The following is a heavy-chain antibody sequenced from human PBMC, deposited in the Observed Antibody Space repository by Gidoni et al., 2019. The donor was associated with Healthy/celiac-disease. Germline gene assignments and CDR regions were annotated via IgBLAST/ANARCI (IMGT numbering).Heavy chain of an antibody. V-gene: IGHV3-49*03. CDR3: TSDPDYYGSGSYPYAFDI. CDR2: IRSKAYGGTT. CDR1: GFTFVDYA. Sequence: EVQLVESGGGLVQPGRSLRLSCTASGFTFVDYAMSWFRQDPGKGLEWVGFIRSKAYGGTTEYAASVKGRFTISRDDSKSIAYLQMNSLKTEDTAVYYCTSDPDYYGSGSYPYAFDIWGQGTMVTVSS. J-gene: IGHJ3*02. D-gene: IGHD3-10*01.